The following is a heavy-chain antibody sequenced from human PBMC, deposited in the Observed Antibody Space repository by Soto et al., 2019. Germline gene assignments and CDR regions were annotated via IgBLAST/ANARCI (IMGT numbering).Heavy chain of an antibody. CDR1: GGSVTTYY. CDR3: ARGGLRYPSTIDY. Sequence: SETLSLTCTVSGGSVTTYYWSWIRQPPGKGLEWIGYIYYSGSTNYNPSLKSRVTISVDTSKNQFSLKLSSVTAADTAVYYCARGGLRYPSTIDYWGQGTLVTVSS. J-gene: IGHJ4*02. CDR2: IYYSGST. D-gene: IGHD5-12*01. V-gene: IGHV4-59*02.